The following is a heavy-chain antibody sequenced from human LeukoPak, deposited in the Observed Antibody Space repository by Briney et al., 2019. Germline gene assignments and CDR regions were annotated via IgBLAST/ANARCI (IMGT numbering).Heavy chain of an antibody. D-gene: IGHD1-26*01. Sequence: PGESLKISCQGAGYTFKNHWIGWVRQTPERVLEWMAIIFPGDSDARYSPSFQGRVSVSVDKSIDTVYLQLDSLRASDTAIYYCARPGLGGTYYRDAFDIWGQGTMVSVSS. CDR3: ARPGLGGTYYRDAFDI. CDR1: GYTFKNHW. J-gene: IGHJ3*02. CDR2: IFPGDSDA. V-gene: IGHV5-51*01.